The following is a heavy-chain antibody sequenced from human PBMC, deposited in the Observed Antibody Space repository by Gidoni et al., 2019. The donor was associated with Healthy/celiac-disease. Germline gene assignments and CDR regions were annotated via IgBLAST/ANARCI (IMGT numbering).Heavy chain of an antibody. J-gene: IGHJ3*02. Sequence: EVLLLGSAGGFVHPACSLSLLCATFEFFFSSQWMHWVRQAPGKGLVWVSRINRDGSSTSYADSVKGRFTISRDNAKNTLYLQMNSLRAEDAAVYYCARSIPYREAFDKWGQGTMVTVSS. CDR2: INRDGSST. V-gene: IGHV3-74*01. CDR1: EFFFSSQW. D-gene: IGHD5-12*01. CDR3: ARSIPYREAFDK.